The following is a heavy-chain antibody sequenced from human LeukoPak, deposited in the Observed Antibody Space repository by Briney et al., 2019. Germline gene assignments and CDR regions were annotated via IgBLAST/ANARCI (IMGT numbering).Heavy chain of an antibody. J-gene: IGHJ3*02. D-gene: IGHD3-22*01. V-gene: IGHV3-7*04. CDR1: GFTFSDYW. Sequence: GGSLRLSCAASGFTFSDYWMSWVRQAPGKGLEWVANIQQDGSEKYYVDSVKGRFTISRDNAKDSLYVQMNSLRAEDTAVYYCARSPKYYDSSGYYEADAFDIWGQGTMVTVSS. CDR3: ARSPKYYDSSGYYEADAFDI. CDR2: IQQDGSEK.